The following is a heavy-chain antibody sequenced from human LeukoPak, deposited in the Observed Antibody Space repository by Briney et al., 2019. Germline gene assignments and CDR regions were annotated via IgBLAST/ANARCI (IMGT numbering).Heavy chain of an antibody. CDR2: IIPIFGTA. J-gene: IGHJ6*03. CDR1: GGTFSSYA. Sequence: SVKVSCKASGGTFSSYAISWVRQAPGQGLEWMGGIIPIFGTANYAQKFQGKVTITADKSTSTAYMQLSSLRSEDTAVYYCARSRFPYYRLSRTDYYYMDVWAKGTTVTVSS. D-gene: IGHD3-10*01. CDR3: ARSRFPYYRLSRTDYYYMDV. V-gene: IGHV1-69*06.